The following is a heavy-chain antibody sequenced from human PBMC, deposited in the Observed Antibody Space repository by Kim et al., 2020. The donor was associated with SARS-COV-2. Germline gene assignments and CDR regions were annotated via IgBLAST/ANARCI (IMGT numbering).Heavy chain of an antibody. Sequence: GGSLRLSCAASGFTFSSYAMHWVRQAPGKGLEWVAVISYDGSNKYYADSVKGRFTISRDNSKNTLYLQINSLRAEDTAVYYCARDAEVSQPLVDYYYYGMDVWGQGTTVTVSS. CDR1: GFTFSSYA. CDR3: ARDAEVSQPLVDYYYYGMDV. CDR2: ISYDGSNK. J-gene: IGHJ6*02. D-gene: IGHD2-2*01. V-gene: IGHV3-30-3*01.